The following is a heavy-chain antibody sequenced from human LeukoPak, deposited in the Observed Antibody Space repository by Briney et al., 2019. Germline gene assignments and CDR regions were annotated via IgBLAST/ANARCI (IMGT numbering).Heavy chain of an antibody. V-gene: IGHV4-39*02. CDR1: GGSISSSGYY. CDR2: ISYSGST. D-gene: IGHD4-17*01. CDR3: ARDFGDFRIDY. J-gene: IGHJ4*02. Sequence: SETLSFTCTVSGGSISSSGYYWGWIRQPPGKGLEWIGSISYSGSTYYIPSLRSRVTVSADTSKNQFSLKLSSVTAADTAVYYCARDFGDFRIDYWGQGTLVTVSS.